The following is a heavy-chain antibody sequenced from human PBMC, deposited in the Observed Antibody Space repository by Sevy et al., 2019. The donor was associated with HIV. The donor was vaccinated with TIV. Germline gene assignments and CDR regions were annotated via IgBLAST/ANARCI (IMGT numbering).Heavy chain of an antibody. CDR3: AKDLLIVVGEGMDV. V-gene: IGHV3-23*01. CDR2: ISGNGGST. J-gene: IGHJ6*02. CDR1: EFTFSSYA. D-gene: IGHD2-2*01. Sequence: GGSLRLSCAGSEFTFSSYAMNWVRQAPGKGLEWVSAISGNGGSTFYADSVKGRFSISRDNSKNTLYLQMNSLRAEDTAIYYCAKDLLIVVGEGMDVWGQGTTVTVSS.